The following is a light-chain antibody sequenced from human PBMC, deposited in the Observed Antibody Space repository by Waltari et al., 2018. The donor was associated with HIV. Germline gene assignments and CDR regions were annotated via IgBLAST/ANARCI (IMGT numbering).Light chain of an antibody. J-gene: IGKJ4*01. CDR2: DST. V-gene: IGKV3-11*01. Sequence: TQSPSTLSASVGDRVTITCRASQSVSSYLAWYQQKPGQAPRLLIYDSTHRATGIPARFSGSGSTTDFTLTISSLEPEDFGVYYCQQRHNWPPLTFGGGTKVEIK. CDR3: QQRHNWPPLT. CDR1: QSVSSY.